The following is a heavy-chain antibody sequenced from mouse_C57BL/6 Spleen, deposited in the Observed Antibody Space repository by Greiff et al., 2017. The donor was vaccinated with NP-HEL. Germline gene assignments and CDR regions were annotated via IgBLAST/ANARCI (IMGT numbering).Heavy chain of an antibody. CDR3: ARTLYYGNYGYAMDY. Sequence: EVMLVESGGGLVKPGGSLKLSYGMHWVRQAPEKGLEWVAYISSGSSTIYYADTVKGRFTISRDNAKNTLFLQMTSLRSEDTAMYYCARTLYYGNYGYAMDYWGQGTSVTVSS. CDR1: G. D-gene: IGHD2-1*01. J-gene: IGHJ4*01. CDR2: ISSGSSTI. V-gene: IGHV5-17*01.